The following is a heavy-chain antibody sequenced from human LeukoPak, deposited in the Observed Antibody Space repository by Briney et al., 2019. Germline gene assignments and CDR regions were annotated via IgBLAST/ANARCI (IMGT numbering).Heavy chain of an antibody. CDR3: ARDRRLVVVPAAPYYYYGMDV. J-gene: IGHJ6*02. CDR1: GYTFTSYY. V-gene: IGHV1-46*01. Sequence: ASVKVSCKASGYTFTSYYMHWVRQAPGQGLEWMGIINPSGGSTSYAQKFQGRVTMTRGTSTSTVYMELSSLRSEDTAVYYCARDRRLVVVPAAPYYYYGMDVWGQGTTVTVSS. CDR2: INPSGGST. D-gene: IGHD2-2*01.